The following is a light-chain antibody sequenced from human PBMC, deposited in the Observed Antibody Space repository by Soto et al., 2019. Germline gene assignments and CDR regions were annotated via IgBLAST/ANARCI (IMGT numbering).Light chain of an antibody. CDR2: DVS. V-gene: IGLV2-14*01. J-gene: IGLJ1*01. CDR1: SSDVGGYNY. CDR3: SSYTSSSTLDV. Sequence: SALTQPASVSGSPGQSITISCTGTSSDVGGYNYVSWYQQHPGKAPKLMIYDVSNRPSGVSNRFSGSKSGNTASLTISGLQAEDEADYYCSSYTSSSTLDVFGTGTKSPS.